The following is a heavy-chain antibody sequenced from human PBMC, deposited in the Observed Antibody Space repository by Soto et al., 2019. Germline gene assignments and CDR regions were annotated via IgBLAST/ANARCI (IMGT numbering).Heavy chain of an antibody. CDR3: ASLNNWSSGDGRIDV. V-gene: IGHV1-69*01. J-gene: IGHJ6*02. Sequence: QVQLVQSGAEVKKPGSSVKVSCKASGGTFNTYTISWVRQVPGQGLEWMGGIMPLYAKPTYAQPFLGRLTIAADEHTSTVYMELSSLSSEDSALYYCASLNNWSSGDGRIDVWGRGTAVSVSS. CDR2: IMPLYAKP. D-gene: IGHD1-26*01. CDR1: GGTFNTYT.